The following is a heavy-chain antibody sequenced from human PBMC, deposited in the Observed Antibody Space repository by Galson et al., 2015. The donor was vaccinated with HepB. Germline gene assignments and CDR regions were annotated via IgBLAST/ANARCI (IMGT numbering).Heavy chain of an antibody. CDR2: IRNKVRSYTT. Sequence: SLRLSCAASGFTFSDYFIDWVRRAPVKGLEWVGRIRNKVRSYTTDYAASVKDRFTISRDDSKNSVYLQMNSLETEDTAVYHCVRDFRWSYDYWGQGTLVTVSS. CDR3: VRDFRWSYDY. V-gene: IGHV3-72*01. J-gene: IGHJ4*02. D-gene: IGHD1-26*01. CDR1: GFTFSDYF.